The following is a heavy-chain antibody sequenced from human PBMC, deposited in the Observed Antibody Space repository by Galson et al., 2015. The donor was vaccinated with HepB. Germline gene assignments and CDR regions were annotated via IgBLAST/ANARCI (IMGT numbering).Heavy chain of an antibody. V-gene: IGHV4-59*08. CDR2: IYYSGST. D-gene: IGHD2-21*01. Sequence: ETLSLTCTVSGGSISSYYWSWIRQPPGKGLEWIGYIYYSGSTNYNPSLKSRVTISVDTSKNQFSLKLSSVTAADTAVYYCARHFRSLIFGPWGQGTLVTVSS. CDR1: GGSISSYY. CDR3: ARHFRSLIFGP. J-gene: IGHJ5*02.